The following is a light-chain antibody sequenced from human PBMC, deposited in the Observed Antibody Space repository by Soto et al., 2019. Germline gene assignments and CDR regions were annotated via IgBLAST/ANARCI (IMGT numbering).Light chain of an antibody. CDR2: AES. V-gene: IGKV1-9*01. CDR1: QGISSY. J-gene: IGKJ5*01. CDR3: QQLNSYPT. Sequence: DIQLTQSPSFLSASVGDRVTITCRASQGISSYLAWYQQKPGKAPKLLIYAESTLQSGVPSRFSGSGSGTEFTLTISSLQPEDFATYYCQQLNSYPTFGQGTRLEIK.